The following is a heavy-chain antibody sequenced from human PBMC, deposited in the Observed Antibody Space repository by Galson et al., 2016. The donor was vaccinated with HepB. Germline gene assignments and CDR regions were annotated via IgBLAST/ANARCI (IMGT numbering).Heavy chain of an antibody. Sequence: SLRLSCAASGFSFSDHYMSWIRQAPGKGLESIAYISSSGTVLYYAASAQGRFTISRDNAKKSLYLQMNSLRADDTGVYYCANDPDTSSKVDVWGHGTTVTVSS. CDR3: ANDPDTSSKVDV. V-gene: IGHV3-11*01. CDR1: GFSFSDHY. J-gene: IGHJ6*02. D-gene: IGHD5-18*01. CDR2: ISSSGTVL.